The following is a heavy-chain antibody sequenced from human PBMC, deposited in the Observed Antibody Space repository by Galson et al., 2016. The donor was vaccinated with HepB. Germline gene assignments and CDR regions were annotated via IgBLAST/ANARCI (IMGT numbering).Heavy chain of an antibody. CDR1: GFTFSSYG. J-gene: IGHJ4*02. Sequence: SLRLSCAASGFTFSSYGMNWVRQAPGKGLEWVSSISTSGSDFSYADSVKGRFTISRDNAKNSLYLQMNSLRADDTAVYFCARAGQYCTYGVCYTDLFDNWGQGTLVTVSA. CDR2: ISTSGSDF. CDR3: ARAGQYCTYGVCYTDLFDN. D-gene: IGHD2-8*01. V-gene: IGHV3-21*01.